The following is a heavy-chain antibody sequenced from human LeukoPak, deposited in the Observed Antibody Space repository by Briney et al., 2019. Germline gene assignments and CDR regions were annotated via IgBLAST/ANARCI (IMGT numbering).Heavy chain of an antibody. CDR3: ARAAYDSSGYLTL. V-gene: IGHV3-33*01. CDR2: IWYDGGNK. J-gene: IGHJ4*02. CDR1: GFTFSSYG. D-gene: IGHD3-22*01. Sequence: GGSLRLSCAASGFTFSSYGMHWVRQAPGKGLEWVAVIWYDGGNKYYTDSVKGRFTISRDNSKSMLYLQLNSLRAEDSAVYRCARAAYDSSGYLTLRGQGTLVTVSS.